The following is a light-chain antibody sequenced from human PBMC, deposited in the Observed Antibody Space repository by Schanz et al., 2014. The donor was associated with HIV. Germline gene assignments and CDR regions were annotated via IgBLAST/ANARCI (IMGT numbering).Light chain of an antibody. CDR3: SSYTSTSTLVI. Sequence: QSALTQPASVSGSPGQSITISCTGTSSDVGGYNYVSWYQQHPGKAPKLMIYDVSYRPSGISNRFSGSKSGSTASLTISGLQAEDEADYYCSSYTSTSTLVIFGGGTKLTVL. CDR1: SSDVGGYNY. V-gene: IGLV2-14*03. J-gene: IGLJ2*01. CDR2: DVS.